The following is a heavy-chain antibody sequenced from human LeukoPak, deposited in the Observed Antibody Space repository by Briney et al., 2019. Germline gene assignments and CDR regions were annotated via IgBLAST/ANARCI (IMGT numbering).Heavy chain of an antibody. CDR2: IDWDDDK. J-gene: IGHJ6*03. D-gene: IGHD2-2*01. Sequence: ESGPTLVKPTQTLTLTCTFSEFSLSTSGMCVSWIRQPPGKALEWLARIDWDDDKYYSTSLKTRLTISKDTSKNQVVLTMTNMDPVDTATYYCARIWAGGDIVVVPAVRGDYYYMDVWGKGTTVTVSS. V-gene: IGHV2-70*11. CDR3: ARIWAGGDIVVVPAVRGDYYYMDV. CDR1: EFSLSTSGMC.